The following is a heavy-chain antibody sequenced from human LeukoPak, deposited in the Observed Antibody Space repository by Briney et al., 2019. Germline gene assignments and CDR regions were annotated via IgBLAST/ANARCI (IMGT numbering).Heavy chain of an antibody. CDR2: IYQSGRA. J-gene: IGHJ4*02. V-gene: IGHV4-30-2*01. CDR3: ARGTPDFDS. CDR1: GGSVSSGGFS. Sequence: SETLSLTCAVSGGSVSSGGFSWHWIRQPPGKGLEWIGFIYQSGRATYNPSLKSRVNISVDRSRNQFSVKMNSVTAADTAVYFCARGTPDFDSWGQGTLVTVSS.